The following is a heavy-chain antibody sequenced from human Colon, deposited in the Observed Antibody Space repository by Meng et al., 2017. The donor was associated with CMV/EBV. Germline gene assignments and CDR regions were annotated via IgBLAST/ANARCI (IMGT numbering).Heavy chain of an antibody. CDR2: ISPTSTNI. CDR1: GLSSYN. CDR3: ARDPKVLDTTLATGY. J-gene: IGHJ4*02. V-gene: IGHV3-21*01. Sequence: GESLKISCVASGLSSYNILWVRQAPGKGLEWVSSISPTSTNIFYADSVRGRFSVSRDNAQNSVYLQMNNLRAEDTAVYYCARDPKVLDTTLATGYWGQGTLVTVSS. D-gene: IGHD5-18*01.